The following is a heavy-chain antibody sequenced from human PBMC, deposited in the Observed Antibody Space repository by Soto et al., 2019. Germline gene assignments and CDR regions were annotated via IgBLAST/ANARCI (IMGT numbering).Heavy chain of an antibody. V-gene: IGHV4-59*01. Sequence: SATLPLNCTDSGGAIRSYHWTWIGQAPAKGLEWIGYIYYSGSTNYNPSLKSRVTISVDTSKNQFSLKLSSVTAADTAVYYCARDLGYCSGGSCYPSNWFDPWGQGTLVT. CDR1: GGAIRSYH. J-gene: IGHJ5*02. CDR3: ARDLGYCSGGSCYPSNWFDP. D-gene: IGHD2-15*01. CDR2: IYYSGST.